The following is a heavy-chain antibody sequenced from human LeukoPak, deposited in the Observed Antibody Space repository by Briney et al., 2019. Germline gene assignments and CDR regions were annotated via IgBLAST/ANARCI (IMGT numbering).Heavy chain of an antibody. D-gene: IGHD2-8*02. CDR2: IDSSDASK. Sequence: GGSLRLSCTASGFTLSSYEVNWVRQAPGKGLEWISYIDSSDASKYYADSVKGRFTISRDNAKSTLSLQMNSLRAEDTAIYYCATYGQVLLPFESWGQGTLVTVSS. J-gene: IGHJ4*02. CDR1: GFTLSSYE. V-gene: IGHV3-48*03. CDR3: ATYGQVLLPFES.